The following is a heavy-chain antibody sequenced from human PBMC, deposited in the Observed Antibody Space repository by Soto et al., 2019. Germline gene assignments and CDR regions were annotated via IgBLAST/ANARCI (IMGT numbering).Heavy chain of an antibody. Sequence: EVPLVESGGDSVQPGGSLRLSCAASGFTFSNFWMSWLRQAPGRGLEWVANMSPDGSEKYYLDSVRGRFTISRDNAKNSLSLQIHSLRVEDTAVYYCAKDASGWSVTWGQGTPVIVSS. J-gene: IGHJ5*02. V-gene: IGHV3-7*04. D-gene: IGHD6-19*01. CDR1: GFTFSNFW. CDR2: MSPDGSEK. CDR3: AKDASGWSVT.